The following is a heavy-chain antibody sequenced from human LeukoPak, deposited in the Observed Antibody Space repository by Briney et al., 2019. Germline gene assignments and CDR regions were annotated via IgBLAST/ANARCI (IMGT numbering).Heavy chain of an antibody. Sequence: GGSLRLSCAASGFTLSNHPMYWVRQAPGKGLEWVSSLSDTGDSTHYADSVKGRFTISRDSARSALYLQMNSLRAEDTAVYYCAKGDCSSGSCYFDYWGQESQVTVSS. CDR3: AKGDCSSGSCYFDY. CDR1: GFTLSNHP. J-gene: IGHJ4*02. V-gene: IGHV3-23*01. CDR2: LSDTGDST. D-gene: IGHD2-15*01.